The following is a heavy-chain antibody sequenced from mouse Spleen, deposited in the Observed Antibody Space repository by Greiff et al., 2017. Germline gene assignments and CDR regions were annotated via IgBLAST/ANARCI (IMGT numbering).Heavy chain of an antibody. CDR3: ARSHDWYFDV. Sequence: EVQLQQPGAELVRPGSSVKLSCKASGYTFTSYWMHWVKQSHGKSLEWIGYINPNNGGTSYNQKFKGKATLTVNKSSSTAYMELRSLTSEDSAVYYCARSHDWYFDVWGAGTTVTVSS. CDR1: GYTFTSYW. J-gene: IGHJ1*01. CDR2: INPNNGGT. V-gene: IGHV1-22*01.